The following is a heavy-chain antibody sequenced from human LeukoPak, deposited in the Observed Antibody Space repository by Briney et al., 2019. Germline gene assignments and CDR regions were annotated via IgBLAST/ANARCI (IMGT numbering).Heavy chain of an antibody. CDR2: IYASGST. J-gene: IGHJ4*02. CDR3: ARCDSSGYRYYFDY. CDR1: GGSISSYY. V-gene: IGHV4-4*07. Sequence: SETLSLTCTVSGGSISSYYWNRIRQPAGKGLEWIGRIYASGSTNYNPSLKSRVTMSVDTSKNQFSLKLSSVTAADTAVYYCARCDSSGYRYYFDYWGQGTLVTVSS. D-gene: IGHD3-22*01.